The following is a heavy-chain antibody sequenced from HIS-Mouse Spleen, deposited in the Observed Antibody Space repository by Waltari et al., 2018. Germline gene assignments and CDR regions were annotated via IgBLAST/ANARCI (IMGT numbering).Heavy chain of an antibody. CDR3: AGYNWNYGTDY. CDR1: GGSFSGYS. J-gene: IGHJ4*02. D-gene: IGHD1-7*01. Sequence: QVQLQQWGAGLLKPSETLSLTCAVYGGSFSGYSWSWIRQPPGKGLEWIGEINHSGSTNYNPSLTSRVTISVDTSKNQFSLKLSSVTAADTAVYYCAGYNWNYGTDYWGQGTLVTVSS. V-gene: IGHV4-34*01. CDR2: INHSGST.